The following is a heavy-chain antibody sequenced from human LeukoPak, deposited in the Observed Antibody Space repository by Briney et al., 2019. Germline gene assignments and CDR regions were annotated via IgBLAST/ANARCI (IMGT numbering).Heavy chain of an antibody. D-gene: IGHD6-19*01. CDR1: GFTFSSYA. CDR2: ISGSGGST. Sequence: GGSLRPSCAASGFTFSSYAMSWVRQAPGKGLEWVSAISGSGGSTYYADSVKGRFTISRDNSKHTLYLQMNSLRAEDTAVYYCAKSIAVAAHFDYWGQGTLVTVSS. V-gene: IGHV3-23*01. CDR3: AKSIAVAAHFDY. J-gene: IGHJ4*02.